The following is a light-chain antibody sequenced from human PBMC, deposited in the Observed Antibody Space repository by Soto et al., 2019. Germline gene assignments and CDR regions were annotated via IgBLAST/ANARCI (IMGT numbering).Light chain of an antibody. V-gene: IGKV3-20*01. Sequence: EIVLTQSPGTLSLSPGDRATLSCRASQSVSTNNFAWYQQRPGQAPRLLIYGASSRATGIPDRFSGSGSGTDFTLTISRLEPEDFAVYYCQQFDNSPWTFGQGTKVDIK. J-gene: IGKJ1*01. CDR2: GAS. CDR3: QQFDNSPWT. CDR1: QSVSTNN.